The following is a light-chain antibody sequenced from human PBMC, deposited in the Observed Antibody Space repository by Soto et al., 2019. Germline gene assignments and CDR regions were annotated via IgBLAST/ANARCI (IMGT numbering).Light chain of an antibody. V-gene: IGKV3-20*01. J-gene: IGKJ1*01. CDR2: ETF. Sequence: EIVLTQSPGALSLSPGERATLSCRASQSVDNSHLAWYHQTPGQAPRLLIYETFRRATGVPDRISGSGSGTDFTLTISRLEPGDFAVDYCQHHGSSPRTFGQGTKIDIK. CDR1: QSVDNSH. CDR3: QHHGSSPRT.